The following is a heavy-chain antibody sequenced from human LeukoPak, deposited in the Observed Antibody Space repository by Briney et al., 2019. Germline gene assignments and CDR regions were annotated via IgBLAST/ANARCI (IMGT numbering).Heavy chain of an antibody. D-gene: IGHD5-24*01. CDR3: AKSGYNRFDY. CDR1: GFTFRNYG. V-gene: IGHV3-23*01. CDR2: ISGNDGRT. Sequence: GGSLRLSCAASGFTFRNYGMSWVRQAPGKGLEWVSAISGNDGRTYYADSVKGRFTISRDNSKNTLSLQMNSLRAEDTAVYYCAKSGYNRFDYWGQGTLVTVSS. J-gene: IGHJ4*02.